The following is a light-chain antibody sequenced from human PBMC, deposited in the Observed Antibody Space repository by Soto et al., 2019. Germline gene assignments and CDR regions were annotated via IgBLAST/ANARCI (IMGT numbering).Light chain of an antibody. CDR3: QQYENIPIT. J-gene: IGKJ5*01. CDR2: DAS. V-gene: IGKV1-33*01. Sequence: DIQMTQSPSSLSASVGDRVTITCQATQDISNLLNWFQQKPGKAPKLLIYDASNLETGVPSRLSGSGSGTDFTFTISSLQAEDIATYYCQQYENIPITLGQGTRLEIK. CDR1: QDISNL.